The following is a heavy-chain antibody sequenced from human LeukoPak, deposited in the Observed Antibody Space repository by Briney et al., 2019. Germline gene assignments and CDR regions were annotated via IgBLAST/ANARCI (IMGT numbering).Heavy chain of an antibody. V-gene: IGHV4-59*01. CDR3: ARGSVSYYDRGAFDI. D-gene: IGHD1-26*01. J-gene: IGHJ3*02. CDR1: GGSINSYY. Sequence: PSETLSLTCTVSGGSINSYYWSWIRQSPGRGLEWIGYISYSGTTNYNPSLKSRVTISVDTSKNQFSLKLSSVTAADTALYYCARGSVSYYDRGAFDIWGQGTRVTMSS. CDR2: ISYSGTT.